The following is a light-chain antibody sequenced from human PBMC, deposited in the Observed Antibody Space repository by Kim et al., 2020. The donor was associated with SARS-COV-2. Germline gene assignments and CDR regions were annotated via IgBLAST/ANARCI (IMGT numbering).Light chain of an antibody. CDR2: GNS. Sequence: RVTSSCTGAHPNIGACYHVHWHQQLPGTAPKLLIYGNSNRPSGVPYRFSGSKSGTSASLAITGLQAEDEADYYCQSYDSSLSDVVFGGGTQLTVL. CDR1: HPNIGACYH. CDR3: QSYDSSLSDVV. J-gene: IGLJ2*01. V-gene: IGLV1-40*01.